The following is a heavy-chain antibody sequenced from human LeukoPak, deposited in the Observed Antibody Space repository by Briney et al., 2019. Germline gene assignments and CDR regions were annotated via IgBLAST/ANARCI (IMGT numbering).Heavy chain of an antibody. V-gene: IGHV3-30*02. D-gene: IGHD1-26*01. CDR3: TNEMVGATTSGGAFDI. CDR1: GFTFSSYG. J-gene: IGHJ3*02. Sequence: GGSLRLSCAASGFTFSSYGVHWVRQAPGKGLEGVAFVRFDGTYKYYADSVKGRFTISRDNSMNTLYLQMNSLGAEDTAVYYCTNEMVGATTSGGAFDIWGQGTMVTVSS. CDR2: VRFDGTYK.